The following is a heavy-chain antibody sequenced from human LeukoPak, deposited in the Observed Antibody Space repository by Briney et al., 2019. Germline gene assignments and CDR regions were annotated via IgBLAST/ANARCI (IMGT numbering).Heavy chain of an antibody. CDR2: ISSSSSYI. CDR1: GFTFSSYS. Sequence: GGSLRLSCAASGFTFSSYSMNWVRQAPGKGLEWVSSISSSSSYIYYADSVKGRFTISRDNAKNSLYLQMNSLRAEDTAVYYCARVLGDCSSTSCSFDYWGQGTLVTVSS. J-gene: IGHJ4*02. CDR3: ARVLGDCSSTSCSFDY. V-gene: IGHV3-21*01. D-gene: IGHD2-2*01.